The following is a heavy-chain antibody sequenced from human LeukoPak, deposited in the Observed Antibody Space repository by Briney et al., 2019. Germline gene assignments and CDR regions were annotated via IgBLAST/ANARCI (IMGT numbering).Heavy chain of an antibody. D-gene: IGHD3-3*01. V-gene: IGHV4-34*01. CDR1: GGSFSGYY. J-gene: IGHJ4*02. CDR2: INHSGST. CDR3: ARLYDFWSGYYRY. Sequence: SETLSLTYAVYGGSFSGYYWSWIRQPPGKGLEWIGEINHSGSTNYNPSLKSRVTISVDTSKNQFSLKLSSVTAADTAVYYCARLYDFWSGYYRYWGQGTLVTVSS.